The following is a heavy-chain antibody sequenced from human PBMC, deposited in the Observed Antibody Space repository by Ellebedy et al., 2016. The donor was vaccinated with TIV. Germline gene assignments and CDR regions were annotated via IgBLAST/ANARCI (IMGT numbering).Heavy chain of an antibody. CDR2: ISSDGTNT. CDR3: AKAPRQSIAVAGDY. Sequence: GESLKISCVGSGFSFSDYGMHWVRQAPGKGLEWVAVISSDGTNTYHADSLKGRFTISRDDSKNTVYLQMNSLRPEETAVYYCAKAPRQSIAVAGDYWGQGILVTVSS. J-gene: IGHJ4*02. CDR1: GFSFSDYG. D-gene: IGHD6-19*01. V-gene: IGHV3-30*18.